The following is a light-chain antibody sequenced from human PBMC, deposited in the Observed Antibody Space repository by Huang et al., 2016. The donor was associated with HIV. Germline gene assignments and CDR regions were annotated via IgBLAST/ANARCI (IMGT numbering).Light chain of an antibody. J-gene: IGKJ1*01. CDR1: QSVRGRD. V-gene: IGKV3-20*01. CDR3: QQYGSSLRT. Sequence: EIVLTQSPGTLSLSPGERATFSCRASQSVRGRDLAWYQQKPGQAPRLLIYGASSRATGIPDRFSGSGSGTDFTLTISRLEPEDFAVYYCQQYGSSLRTFGQGTKVEIK. CDR2: GAS.